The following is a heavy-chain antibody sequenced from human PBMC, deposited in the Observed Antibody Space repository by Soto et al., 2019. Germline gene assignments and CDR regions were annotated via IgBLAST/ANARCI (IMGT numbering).Heavy chain of an antibody. CDR2: ISSSSSTI. J-gene: IGHJ3*02. CDR3: ARDRNTAMEPHDAFDI. V-gene: IGHV3-48*02. D-gene: IGHD5-18*01. CDR1: GFTFSSCS. Sequence: GGSLRLSCAASGFTFSSCSMNWVRQAPGKGLEWVSYISSSSSTIYYADSVKGRFTISRDNAKNSLYLQMNSLRDEDTAVYYCARDRNTAMEPHDAFDIWGQGTMVTVSS.